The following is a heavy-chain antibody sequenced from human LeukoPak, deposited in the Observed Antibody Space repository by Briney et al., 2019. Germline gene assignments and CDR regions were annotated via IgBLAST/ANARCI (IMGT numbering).Heavy chain of an antibody. V-gene: IGHV4-34*01. CDR1: GGSFSGYY. CDR3: ARGFRGLWGPRFDY. CDR2: INHSGST. J-gene: IGHJ4*02. D-gene: IGHD3-16*01. Sequence: SETLSLTCAVYGGSFSGYYWSWIRQPPGKGLEWIGEINHSGSTNYNPSLKSRVTISVDTSKNQFSLKLSSVTAADTAVYYCARGFRGLWGPRFDYWGQGTLVTVSS.